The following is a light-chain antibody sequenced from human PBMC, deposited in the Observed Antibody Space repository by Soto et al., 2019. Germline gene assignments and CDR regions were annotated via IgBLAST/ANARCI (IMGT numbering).Light chain of an antibody. J-gene: IGLJ2*01. V-gene: IGLV2-8*01. Sequence: QSVLTQPPSASGSPGQSVTISCTGTSSDVGGYNSVSWYQQHPGKAPKLMIYGVSTRPSGVPDRFSGSKSGNTASLTVSGLQAEDEADYYCSSYAGRNNAVVFGGGNKVTVL. CDR2: GVS. CDR1: SSDVGGYNS. CDR3: SSYAGRNNAVV.